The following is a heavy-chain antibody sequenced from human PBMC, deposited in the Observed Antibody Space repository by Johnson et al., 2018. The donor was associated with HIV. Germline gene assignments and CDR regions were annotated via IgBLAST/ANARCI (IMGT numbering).Heavy chain of an antibody. D-gene: IGHD2-15*01. CDR1: GLSFSSYG. Sequence: VQLVESGGGVVQPGKSLTLSCVGSGLSFSSYGMHWVRQAPGKGLEWVSAISGSGGSTYYADSVKGRFTISRDNATNTLYLQMHSLRAEDTAMYYCARDLLGYCTGGSCYSVLELGDNVRGLLGLRWAMWG. CDR3: ARDLLGYCTGGSCYSVLELGDNVRGLLGLRWAM. J-gene: IGHJ1*01. V-gene: IGHV3-23*04. CDR2: ISGSGGST.